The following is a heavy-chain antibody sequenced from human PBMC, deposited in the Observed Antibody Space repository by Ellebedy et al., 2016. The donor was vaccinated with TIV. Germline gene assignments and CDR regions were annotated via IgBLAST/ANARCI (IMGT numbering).Heavy chain of an antibody. Sequence: AASVKVSCKASGYTFSSYGISWVRQAPGQGPEWMGWISTNNGNTNTNYAQKLQGRVTMTTDTSTTTAYMELRNLTSDDTAVYYCARDLPPRTSGWPHLDNWGQGTLVIVSS. CDR3: ARDLPPRTSGWPHLDN. D-gene: IGHD6-19*01. CDR1: GYTFSSYG. J-gene: IGHJ4*02. V-gene: IGHV1-18*04. CDR2: ISTNNGNTNT.